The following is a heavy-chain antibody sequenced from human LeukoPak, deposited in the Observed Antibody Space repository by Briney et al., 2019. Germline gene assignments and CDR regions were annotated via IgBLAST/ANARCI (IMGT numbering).Heavy chain of an antibody. Sequence: ASVKVSCKASGYTFTSYYMHWVRQAPGQGLEWMGIINPSGGSTNYAQKFQGRVTMTRDTSTNTVYMELSSLRSEDTAVCYCARDGGVAAAGSSHDAFDIWGQGTLVTVSS. D-gene: IGHD6-13*01. V-gene: IGHV1-46*01. CDR1: GYTFTSYY. J-gene: IGHJ3*02. CDR3: ARDGGVAAAGSSHDAFDI. CDR2: INPSGGST.